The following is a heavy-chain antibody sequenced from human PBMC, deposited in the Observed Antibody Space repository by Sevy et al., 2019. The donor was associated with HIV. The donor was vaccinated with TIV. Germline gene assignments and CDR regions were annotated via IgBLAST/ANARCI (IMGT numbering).Heavy chain of an antibody. CDR2: IHYTGGT. J-gene: IGHJ4*02. CDR3: ASKRGYNHGPFDY. V-gene: IGHV4-30-4*02. CDR1: GGSISNSDSY. Sequence: SETLSLTCTVSGGSISNSDSYWSWIRQPPGKGLEWIGYIHYTGGTYYNPFRKSRLAMSVDTSEKQFSLKLSSMTEADTAVYYCASKRGYNHGPFDYWGQGTLVTVSS. D-gene: IGHD5-12*01.